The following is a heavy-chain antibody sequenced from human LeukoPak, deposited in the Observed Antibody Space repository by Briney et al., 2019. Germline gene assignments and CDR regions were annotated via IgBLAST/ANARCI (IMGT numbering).Heavy chain of an antibody. J-gene: IGHJ4*02. V-gene: IGHV3-7*01. Sequence: GGSLRLSCAASGFIFSNYWMNWVRQTPGKGLEWVANIKKDGSEKYYVDSVRGRFTISRDNAKNSLYLQMNSLRAEDTAVYYCAREGRDGYNPDYWGQGTLVTVSS. CDR3: AREGRDGYNPDY. D-gene: IGHD5-24*01. CDR2: IKKDGSEK. CDR1: GFIFSNYW.